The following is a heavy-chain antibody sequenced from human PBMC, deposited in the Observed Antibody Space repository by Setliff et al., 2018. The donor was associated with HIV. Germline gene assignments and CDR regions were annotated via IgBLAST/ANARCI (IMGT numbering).Heavy chain of an antibody. V-gene: IGHV4-39*07. CDR1: GGSISSNSYY. CDR2: IYHSGST. D-gene: IGHD6-25*01. Sequence: SETLSLTCTVSGGSISSNSYYWGWIRQPPGKGLEWIGSIYHSGSTYYKPSLKSRVTISVDTSKNQFSLKLSSVTPADTAVYYCARYSPRGYTLTGPYWGQGTLVTVSS. CDR3: ARYSPRGYTLTGPY. J-gene: IGHJ4*02.